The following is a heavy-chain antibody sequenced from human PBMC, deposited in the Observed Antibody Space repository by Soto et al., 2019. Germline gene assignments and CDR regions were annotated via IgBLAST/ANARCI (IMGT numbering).Heavy chain of an antibody. CDR2: ISQSGTPI. J-gene: IGHJ3*01. V-gene: IGHV3-11*01. CDR1: GFSFSEYY. Sequence: GGSLRLSCAASGFSFSEYYLGWVRQAPGKGLECVAYISQSGTPIYNADSVKGRFTISRDNADNSLYLQMNSLRAEDTAVYFRAKWNFAFDLWGRGTRVTVSS. D-gene: IGHD1-7*01. CDR3: AKWNFAFDL.